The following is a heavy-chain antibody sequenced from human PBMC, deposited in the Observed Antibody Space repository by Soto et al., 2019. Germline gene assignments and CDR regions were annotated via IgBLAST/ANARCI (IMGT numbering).Heavy chain of an antibody. CDR1: GGFVTSGSYY. V-gene: IGHV4-34*01. D-gene: IGHD1-1*01. J-gene: IGHJ3*02. CDR2: MSHSGGS. CDR3: ARVARGTATTVVDAFDI. Sequence: QVQLQQWGAGLLKPSETLSLTCAVYGGFVTSGSYYWSWIRQPPGKGLEWIGKMSHSGGSHFNPSLKSRVAISVDTSKNQFTLKMSSVTAADTALYYCARVARGTATTVVDAFDIWGPVTMGTDSS.